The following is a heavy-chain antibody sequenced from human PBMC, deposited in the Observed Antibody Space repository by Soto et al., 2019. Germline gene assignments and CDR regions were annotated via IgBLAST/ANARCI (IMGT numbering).Heavy chain of an antibody. J-gene: IGHJ6*02. Sequence: GVSVKVSCKVPGYTLTELSMHWVRQAPGKGLEWMGGFDPEDGETIYAQKFQGRVTMTEDTSTDTAYMELSSLRPEDTAVYYCATVSELAAAGIYYYYYGMDVWGQGTTVTVSS. CDR2: FDPEDGET. CDR1: GYTLTELS. CDR3: ATVSELAAAGIYYYYYGMDV. V-gene: IGHV1-24*01. D-gene: IGHD6-13*01.